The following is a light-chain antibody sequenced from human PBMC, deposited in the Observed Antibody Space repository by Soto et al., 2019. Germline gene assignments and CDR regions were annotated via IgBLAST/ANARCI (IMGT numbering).Light chain of an antibody. CDR2: GAS. CDR3: QQRNILPPT. J-gene: IGKJ5*01. V-gene: IGKV3-15*01. CDR1: HSVRSN. Sequence: EIVIKQSPATLAVSPGERVNLSCRASHSVRSNSAWYQQKPGQAPRLLFYGASTRASCIPARFSGSGYGTEFTLSISSLQSEDFAVYYCQQRNILPPTFCHVTRLEIK.